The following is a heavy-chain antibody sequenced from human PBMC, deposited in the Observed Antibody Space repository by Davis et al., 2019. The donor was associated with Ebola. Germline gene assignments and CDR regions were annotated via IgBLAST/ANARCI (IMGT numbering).Heavy chain of an antibody. Sequence: GGSLRLSCAASGFTFSTYGMHWVRQAPGKGLEWVAVISYDGSHKYSADSVKGRFTISRDNAKNTVYLQMNSLKTEDAAVYYCAKDGGEWSPPHYYYYGMDVWGQGTTVTVSS. V-gene: IGHV3-30*18. CDR3: AKDGGEWSPPHYYYYGMDV. CDR1: GFTFSTYG. CDR2: ISYDGSHK. J-gene: IGHJ6*02. D-gene: IGHD3-3*01.